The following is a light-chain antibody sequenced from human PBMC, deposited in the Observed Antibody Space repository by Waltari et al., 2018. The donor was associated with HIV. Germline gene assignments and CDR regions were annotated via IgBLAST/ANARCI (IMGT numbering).Light chain of an antibody. V-gene: IGLV3-10*01. CDR1: ALSDQF. CDR2: DDT. Sequence: SYELTQPPAVSVSPGQTARITCSGDALSDQFVYWYQQESGQAPVLVIFDDTRRPSGIPERFSGTSSGTVATLTITGVQVEDEADYYCHSSDISGSVWAFGGGTKLTVL. CDR3: HSSDISGSVWA. J-gene: IGLJ3*02.